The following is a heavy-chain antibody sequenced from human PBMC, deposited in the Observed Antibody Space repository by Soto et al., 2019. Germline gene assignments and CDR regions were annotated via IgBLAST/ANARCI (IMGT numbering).Heavy chain of an antibody. V-gene: IGHV3-21*01. CDR2: ISSSSSYI. CDR1: GFTFSSYS. CDR3: GGIAAAGTEESYYYYCMDV. Sequence: PGGSLRLSCAASGFTFSSYSMNWVRQAPGKGLEWVSSISSSSSYIYYADSVKGRFTISRDNAKNSLYLQMNSLRAEDTAVYYCGGIAAAGTEESYYYYCMDVWGQGTTVTVSS. D-gene: IGHD6-13*01. J-gene: IGHJ6*02.